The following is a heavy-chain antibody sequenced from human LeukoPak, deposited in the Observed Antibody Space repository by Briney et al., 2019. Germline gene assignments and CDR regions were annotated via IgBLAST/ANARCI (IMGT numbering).Heavy chain of an antibody. CDR2: IIPIFGTA. J-gene: IGHJ6*03. Sequence: ASVKVSCKASGGTFSSYAISWVRQAPGQGREWMGGIIPIFGTANYAQKFQGRVTITTDESTSTAYMELSSLRSEDTAVYYCARVVAARSNYYYYYYMDVWGKGTTVTVSS. CDR1: GGTFSSYA. CDR3: ARVVAARSNYYYYYYMDV. V-gene: IGHV1-69*05. D-gene: IGHD2-15*01.